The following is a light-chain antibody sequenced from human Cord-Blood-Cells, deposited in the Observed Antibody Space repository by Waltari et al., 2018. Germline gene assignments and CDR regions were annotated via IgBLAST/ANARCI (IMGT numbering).Light chain of an antibody. CDR3: QQRSNGPPT. CDR1: QSVSSY. J-gene: IGKJ1*01. CDR2: DAS. Sequence: EIVLTPSPATLSLSPGARATLSCRASQSVSSYLAWYQQKPGQAPRLLIYDASNRATGIPARFSGSGSGTDFTLTISSLEPEEFAVYYCQQRSNGPPTFGQGTKVEIK. V-gene: IGKV3-11*01.